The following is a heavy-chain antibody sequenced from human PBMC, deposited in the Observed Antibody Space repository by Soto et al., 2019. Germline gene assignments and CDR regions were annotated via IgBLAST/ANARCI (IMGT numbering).Heavy chain of an antibody. CDR2: FNPKSGST. V-gene: IGHV1-46*04. Sequence: QVQLVQSGAEVKKPGASVKLFCKTSGYIFINYYIHWVRQAPGQGLEWVALFNPKSGSTNYAQRLQGRVTETSDTSTGTVYMELSSLIPEDTAVYYCARDLAAADYWGQGTLVTVSS. J-gene: IGHJ4*02. CDR1: GYIFINYY. CDR3: ARDLAAADY. D-gene: IGHD6-13*01.